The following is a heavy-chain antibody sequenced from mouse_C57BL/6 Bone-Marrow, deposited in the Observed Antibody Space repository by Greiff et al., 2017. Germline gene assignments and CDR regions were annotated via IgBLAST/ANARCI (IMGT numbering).Heavy chain of an antibody. CDR1: GFTFSSYG. CDR2: ISSGGSYT. CDR3: ARQGYYYARDY. Sequence: EVKLVESGGDLVKPGGSLKLSCAASGFTFSSYGMSWVRQTPDKRLEWVATISSGGSYTYYPDSVKGRFTISRDNAKNTLYLQMSSLKSEDTAMYYCARQGYYYARDYWGQGTSVTVSS. V-gene: IGHV5-6*01. J-gene: IGHJ4*01.